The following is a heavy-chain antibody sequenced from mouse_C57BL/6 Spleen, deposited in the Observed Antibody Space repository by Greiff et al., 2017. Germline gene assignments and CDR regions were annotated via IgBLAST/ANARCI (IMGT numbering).Heavy chain of an antibody. J-gene: IGHJ2*01. D-gene: IGHD2-4*01. CDR1: GYTFTSYW. CDR3: ARTGYDYDVESFDY. Sequence: VQRLESGAELAKPGASVKLSCKASGYTFTSYWMHWVKQRPGQGLEWIGHIYPCNGDPNYNQKFKDKATLTADKSSSTAYMQLSSLTYEDSAVYDCARTGYDYDVESFDYWGQGTTLTVSS. CDR2: IYPCNGDP. V-gene: IGHV1-7*01.